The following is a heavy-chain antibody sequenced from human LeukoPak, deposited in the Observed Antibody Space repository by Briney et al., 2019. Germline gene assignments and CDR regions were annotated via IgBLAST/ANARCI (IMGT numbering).Heavy chain of an antibody. CDR1: GFTFSSYS. D-gene: IGHD3-10*01. CDR3: AREGGEGYGSGRYGYFDY. J-gene: IGHJ4*02. CDR2: ISSSSSTI. Sequence: GGSLRLSCAASGFTFSSYSMNWVRQAPGKGLEWVSYISSSSSTIYYADSVKGRFTISRDNAKNSLYLQMNSLRDEDTAVYYCAREGGEGYGSGRYGYFDYWGQGTLVTVSS. V-gene: IGHV3-48*02.